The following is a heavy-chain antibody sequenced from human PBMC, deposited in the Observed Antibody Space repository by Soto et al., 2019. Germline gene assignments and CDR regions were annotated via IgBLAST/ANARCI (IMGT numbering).Heavy chain of an antibody. Sequence: QVQLVESGGGLVRPGGSLRLSCEASGFTFRDYYMTWFRQAPGKGLEWLSYIDSSTKYTNYADSVKGRFTISRDNAKNYLYLQMNSLRAAASAVYSCAREYYYTMDVWGQGTMVTVSS. V-gene: IGHV3-11*05. J-gene: IGHJ6*02. CDR3: AREYYYTMDV. CDR2: IDSSTKYT. CDR1: GFTFRDYY.